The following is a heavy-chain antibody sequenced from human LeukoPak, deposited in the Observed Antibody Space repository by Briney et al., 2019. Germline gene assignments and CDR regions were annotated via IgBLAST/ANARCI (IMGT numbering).Heavy chain of an antibody. CDR2: IIPILGIA. CDR3: ARETPYYDISPGYYYGMDV. Sequence: SVKVSCKASGYTFTSYAISWVRQAPGQGLEWMGRIIPILGIANYAQKFRGRVTITADKSTSTAYMELSSLRSEDTAVYYCARETPYYDISPGYYYGMDVWGQGTTVTVS. D-gene: IGHD3-9*01. V-gene: IGHV1-69*04. CDR1: GYTFTSYA. J-gene: IGHJ6*02.